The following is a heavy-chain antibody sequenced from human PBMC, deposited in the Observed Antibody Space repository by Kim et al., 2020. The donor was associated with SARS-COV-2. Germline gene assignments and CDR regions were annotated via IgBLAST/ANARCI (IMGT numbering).Heavy chain of an antibody. J-gene: IGHJ3*02. V-gene: IGHV3-48*03. D-gene: IGHD6-19*01. CDR2: ISSTGSTI. Sequence: GGSLRLSCAASGFTFSSYEMNWVRQAPGKGLEWVSYISSTGSTIYYTDSVKGRFTISRDNAKNSLYLQMDSLRAEDTAVYYCVRDHGIEVAGDAFHIWGHGTLVTVSS. CDR3: VRDHGIEVAGDAFHI. CDR1: GFTFSSYE.